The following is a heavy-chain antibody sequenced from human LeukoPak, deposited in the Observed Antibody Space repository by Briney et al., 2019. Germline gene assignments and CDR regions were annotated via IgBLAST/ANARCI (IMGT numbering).Heavy chain of an antibody. Sequence: GGSLRLSCAASGFTFSSYAMSWVRQAPGKGLEWVSAISGSGGSTYYADSVKGRFTISRDNSKNTLYLQMNSLRAEDAAVYYCAMGSYGDYFDYWGQGTLVTVSS. CDR2: ISGSGGST. V-gene: IGHV3-23*01. J-gene: IGHJ4*02. CDR3: AMGSYGDYFDY. CDR1: GFTFSSYA. D-gene: IGHD5-18*01.